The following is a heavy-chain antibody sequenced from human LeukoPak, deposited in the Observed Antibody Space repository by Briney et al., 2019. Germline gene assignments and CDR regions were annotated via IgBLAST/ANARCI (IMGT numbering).Heavy chain of an antibody. V-gene: IGHV3-30*03. J-gene: IGHJ4*02. Sequence: GGSLRLSCAPSGFTFSNHGMHWVCQAPGRGLEWVAIISSDGSRKYYAHSVEGRFTISRDNSKNTLYLQMDSLRAEDTAVYYCARDRAWNYFDSWGQGTLVTVSS. CDR1: GFTFSNHG. D-gene: IGHD3-3*01. CDR3: ARDRAWNYFDS. CDR2: ISSDGSRK.